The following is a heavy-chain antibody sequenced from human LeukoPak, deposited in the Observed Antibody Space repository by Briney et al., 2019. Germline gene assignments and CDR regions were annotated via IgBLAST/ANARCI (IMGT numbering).Heavy chain of an antibody. J-gene: IGHJ6*02. V-gene: IGHV3-30*18. CDR2: ISYDGSNK. CDR1: GFTFSSYG. Sequence: GGSLRLSCAASGFTFSSYGMHWVRQAPGKGLEWVAVISYDGSNKYYADSVKGRFTISRDNSKNTLYLQMNSLRAEDTAVYYCAKDGVVVVAADYSSYGMDVWGQGTTVTVSS. CDR3: AKDGVVVVAADYSSYGMDV. D-gene: IGHD2-15*01.